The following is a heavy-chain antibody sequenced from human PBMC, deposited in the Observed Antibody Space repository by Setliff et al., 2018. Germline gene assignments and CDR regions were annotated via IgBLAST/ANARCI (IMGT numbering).Heavy chain of an antibody. Sequence: ASVKVSCKASGYTFTGYGISWVRQAPGQGLEWMGWISAYNANTNYAQKLQGRVTMTTDTSTSTAYMELRSLRSDDTAVYYCARDKAKWLVFNRWFDPWGQGTPVTVSS. V-gene: IGHV1-18*01. CDR3: ARDKAKWLVFNRWFDP. D-gene: IGHD6-19*01. CDR2: ISAYNANT. J-gene: IGHJ5*02. CDR1: GYTFTGYG.